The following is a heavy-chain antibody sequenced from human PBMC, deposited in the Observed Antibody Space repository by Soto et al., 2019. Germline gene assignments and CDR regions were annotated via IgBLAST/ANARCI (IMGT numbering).Heavy chain of an antibody. Sequence: EVQLVESGGGLVQPGGSLRLSCAASGFTFSDHYMDWVRQAPGKGLEWVGRSRNKANSYSTEYAASVKGRFTISRAESKHSLYLQLNSLKTEDTAVYYCARFSGSYTRGLDYWGQGTLVTVSS. CDR1: GFTFSDHY. J-gene: IGHJ4*02. CDR2: SRNKANSYST. CDR3: ARFSGSYTRGLDY. V-gene: IGHV3-72*01. D-gene: IGHD1-26*01.